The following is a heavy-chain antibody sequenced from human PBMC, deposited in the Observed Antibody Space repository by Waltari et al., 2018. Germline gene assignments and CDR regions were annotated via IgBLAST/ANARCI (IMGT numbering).Heavy chain of an antibody. CDR1: GYSISSGYY. CDR2: IYHSGST. J-gene: IGHJ4*02. V-gene: IGHV4-38-2*02. Sequence: QVQLQESGPGLVKPSETLSLTCTVSGYSISSGYYWGWIRQPPGKGLEWIGSIYHSGSTYYNPSLKSRVTISVDTSKNQFSLKLSSVTAADTAVYYCARGDITMIVVVLGNFDYWGQGTLVTVSS. CDR3: ARGDITMIVVVLGNFDY. D-gene: IGHD3-22*01.